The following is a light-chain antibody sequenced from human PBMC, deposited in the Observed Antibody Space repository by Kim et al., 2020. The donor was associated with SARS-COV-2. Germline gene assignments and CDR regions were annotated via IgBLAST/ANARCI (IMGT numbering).Light chain of an antibody. Sequence: VALGQTVRITCQGDSLRSYYATGYQQKPGQAPIVGIYGKNNRPSGIPDRFSGSSSGNTASLTITGTQAGDEADYYCNSRDSNDNVVFGGGTQLTFL. V-gene: IGLV3-19*01. CDR1: SLRSYY. CDR2: GKN. CDR3: NSRDSNDNVV. J-gene: IGLJ2*01.